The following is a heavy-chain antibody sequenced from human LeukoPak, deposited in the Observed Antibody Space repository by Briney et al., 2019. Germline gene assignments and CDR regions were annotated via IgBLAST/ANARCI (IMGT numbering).Heavy chain of an antibody. D-gene: IGHD1-1*01. CDR3: TTDPTGTTGFDY. CDR1: GFTFSTYS. J-gene: IGHJ4*02. Sequence: GGSLRLSCAASGFTFSTYSMNWVRQAPGKGLEWVSSISSSSNYIYYADSVKGRFTISRDNAKNSLYLQMNSLKIEDTAVYYCTTDPTGTTGFDYWGQGTLVTVSS. V-gene: IGHV3-21*03. CDR2: ISSSSNYI.